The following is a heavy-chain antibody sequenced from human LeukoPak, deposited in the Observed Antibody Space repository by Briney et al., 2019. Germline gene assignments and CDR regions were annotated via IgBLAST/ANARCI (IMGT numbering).Heavy chain of an antibody. CDR1: GGTFSSYA. CDR3: ARGAVGATNWFDP. CDR2: IIPILGIA. V-gene: IGHV1-69*04. J-gene: IGHJ5*02. Sequence: GASVKVSCKASGGTFSSYAISWVRQAPGQGLEWMGRIIPILGIANYAQKFQGRVTITADKSTSTAYMELSSLRSEDTAVYYCARGAVGATNWFDPWSQGTLVTVSS. D-gene: IGHD1-26*01.